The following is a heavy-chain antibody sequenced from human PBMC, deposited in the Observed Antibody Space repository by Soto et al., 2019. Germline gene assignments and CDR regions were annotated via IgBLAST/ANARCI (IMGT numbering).Heavy chain of an antibody. CDR3: ASRGYSYGRYYYGMDV. Sequence: SETLALTCAVYGGSFSGYYWSWIRQPPGKGLEWIGEINHSGSTNYNPSLKSRVTISVDTSKNQFSLKLSSVTAADTAVYYCASRGYSYGRYYYGMDVWGQGTTVTVSS. J-gene: IGHJ6*02. CDR2: INHSGST. D-gene: IGHD5-18*01. CDR1: GGSFSGYY. V-gene: IGHV4-34*01.